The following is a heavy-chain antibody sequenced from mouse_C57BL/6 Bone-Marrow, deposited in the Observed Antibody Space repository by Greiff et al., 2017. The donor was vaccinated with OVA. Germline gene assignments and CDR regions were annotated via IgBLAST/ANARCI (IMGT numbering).Heavy chain of an antibody. CDR2: ISSGSSTI. CDR1: GFTFSDYG. J-gene: IGHJ1*03. D-gene: IGHD1-1*01. Sequence: EVQLVESGGGLVKPGGSLKLSCAASGFTFSDYGMHWVRQAPEKGLEWVAYISSGSSTIYYADTVKGRFTISRDNAKNTLFLQMTSLRSEDTAMYYCAFYYYGSSYWYFDVWGTGTTVTVSS. V-gene: IGHV5-17*01. CDR3: AFYYYGSSYWYFDV.